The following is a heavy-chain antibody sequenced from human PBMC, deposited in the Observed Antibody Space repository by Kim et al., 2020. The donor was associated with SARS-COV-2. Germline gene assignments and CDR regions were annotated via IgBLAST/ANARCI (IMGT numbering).Heavy chain of an antibody. V-gene: IGHV1-8*01. J-gene: IGHJ3*02. CDR3: ASRTQLTTDAFDI. Sequence: YAQKFQGRVTMTRNTSISTAYMERSSLRSEDTAVYYCASRTQLTTDAFDIWGQGTMVTVSS. D-gene: IGHD2-2*01.